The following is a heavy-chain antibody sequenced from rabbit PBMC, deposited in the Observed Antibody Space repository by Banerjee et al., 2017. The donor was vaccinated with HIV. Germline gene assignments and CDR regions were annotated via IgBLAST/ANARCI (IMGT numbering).Heavy chain of an antibody. CDR2: IGAGSGTT. CDR3: ARGGGL. Sequence: QQQLEESGGDLVKPEGSLTLTCTASGFSFSSHLYMCWVRQAPGKGLEWIGCIGAGSGTTYYASWVNGRFTISKTSSTTVTLQMTSLTAADTATYFCARGGGLWGQGTLVTVS. J-gene: IGHJ3*01. V-gene: IGHV1S45*01. CDR1: GFSFSSHLY.